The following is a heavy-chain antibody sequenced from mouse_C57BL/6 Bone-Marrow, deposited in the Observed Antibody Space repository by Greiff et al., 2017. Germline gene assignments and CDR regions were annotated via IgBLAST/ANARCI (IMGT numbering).Heavy chain of an antibody. CDR3: VATKGYYAMDY. D-gene: IGHD1-1*01. CDR2: IFPGSGST. V-gene: IGHV1-75*01. CDR1: GYTFTDYY. Sequence: VQGVESGPELVKPGASVKISCKASGYTFTDYYINWVKQRPGQGLEWIGWIFPGSGSTYYNEKFKGKATLTVDKSSSTAYMLLSSLTSEDSAVYFCVATKGYYAMDYWGQGTSVTVSS. J-gene: IGHJ4*01.